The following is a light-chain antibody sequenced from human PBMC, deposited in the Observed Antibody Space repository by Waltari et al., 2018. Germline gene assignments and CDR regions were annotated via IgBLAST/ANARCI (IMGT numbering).Light chain of an antibody. Sequence: QSALTQPASVSGAPGQSVTISCTSITSDGGNPDFVSWYQHHPGKVPKLLIYEVVKRPPNISDRFTGSRSGNTASLSISGLQTDDEADYYCCSYVRKEIWLFGRRTKLTVL. V-gene: IGLV2-23*02. CDR1: TSDGGNPDF. J-gene: IGLJ3*02. CDR2: EVV. CDR3: CSYVRKEIWL.